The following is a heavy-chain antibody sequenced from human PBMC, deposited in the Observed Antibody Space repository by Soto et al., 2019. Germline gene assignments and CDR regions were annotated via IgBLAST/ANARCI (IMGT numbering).Heavy chain of an antibody. CDR3: ARDPAVSMVRGRPPADY. CDR2: IKQDGSER. Sequence: GGSLRLSCAASGFTFSSYWMSCVRQAPGKGLEWVSNIKQDGSERYYVDSVKGRVTVSRDKARNSLYLQMISQRAQDTYGYYRARDPAVSMVRGRPPADYWGQGCMVTVAS. D-gene: IGHD3-10*01. J-gene: IGHJ4*01. V-gene: IGHV3-7*01. CDR1: GFTFSSYW.